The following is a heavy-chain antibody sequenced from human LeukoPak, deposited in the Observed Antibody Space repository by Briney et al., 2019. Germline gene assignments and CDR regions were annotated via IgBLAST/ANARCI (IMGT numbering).Heavy chain of an antibody. D-gene: IGHD3-10*01. Sequence: SETLSLTCTVSGGSISSSSCYWGWIRQPPGKGLEWIGSIYYSGSTYYNPSLKSRVTISVDTSKNQFSLKLSSVTAADTAVYYCARLPASSGSLSYFDYWGQGTLATVSS. CDR2: IYYSGST. J-gene: IGHJ4*02. V-gene: IGHV4-39*01. CDR3: ARLPASSGSLSYFDY. CDR1: GGSISSSSCY.